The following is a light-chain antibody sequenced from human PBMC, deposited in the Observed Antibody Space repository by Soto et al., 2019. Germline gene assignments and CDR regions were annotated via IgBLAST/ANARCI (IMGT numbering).Light chain of an antibody. Sequence: QSVLTQPRSVSGSPGQSVTISCTGTNSDVGGYTYVSWYQQHPGKAPKLMIYGVSERPSGVPDRFSGSKSGNTASLTISGLQAEDEADYYCCSYAGTPYVFGTGTQ. CDR2: GVS. V-gene: IGLV2-11*01. CDR3: CSYAGTPYV. CDR1: NSDVGGYTY. J-gene: IGLJ1*01.